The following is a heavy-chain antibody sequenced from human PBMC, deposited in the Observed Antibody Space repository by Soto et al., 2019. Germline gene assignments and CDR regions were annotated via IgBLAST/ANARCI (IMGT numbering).Heavy chain of an antibody. CDR3: AKDYWPARGSGSALDY. J-gene: IGHJ4*02. D-gene: IGHD3-10*01. CDR2: ISYDGSNK. Sequence: QVQLVESGGGVVQPGRSLRLSCAASGITFSSYDMHWVRQAPGKGLEWVAVISYDGSNKYYADSVKGRFTISRDNAKNTLYLQMSSLRAEDTAVYYCAKDYWPARGSGSALDYWGQGTLVTVSS. CDR1: GITFSSYD. V-gene: IGHV3-30*18.